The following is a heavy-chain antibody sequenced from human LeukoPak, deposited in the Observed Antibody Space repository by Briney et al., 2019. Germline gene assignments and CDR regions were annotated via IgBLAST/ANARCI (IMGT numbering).Heavy chain of an antibody. CDR1: GYSFTSYW. Sequence: GESLKISCKGSGYSFTSYWMGWVGQMPGKGLEWMGIIFPGDSDTTYSPAFEGQVTISADKSISTAYLQWSSLKASDTATYYCARFGGYGGNDVNFDYWGQGTLVTVSS. CDR2: IFPGDSDT. CDR3: ARFGGYGGNDVNFDY. D-gene: IGHD3-16*01. V-gene: IGHV5-51*01. J-gene: IGHJ4*02.